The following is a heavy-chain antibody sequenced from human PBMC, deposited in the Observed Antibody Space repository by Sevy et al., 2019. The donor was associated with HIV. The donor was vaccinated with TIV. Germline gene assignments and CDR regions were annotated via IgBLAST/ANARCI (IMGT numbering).Heavy chain of an antibody. CDR1: GFTFTYAW. V-gene: IGHV3-15*01. D-gene: IGHD2-8*01. CDR2: IKSRADGGTI. Sequence: GGSLRLSCAASGFTFTYAWMIWVRQAPGKGLEWVGRIKSRADGGTIDYAAPVKGSFTISRDDSKNSLYLQMNSLKTEDTAVYYCSTDPIILLLVTDGMDVWGQGTTVTVSS. J-gene: IGHJ6*02. CDR3: STDPIILLLVTDGMDV.